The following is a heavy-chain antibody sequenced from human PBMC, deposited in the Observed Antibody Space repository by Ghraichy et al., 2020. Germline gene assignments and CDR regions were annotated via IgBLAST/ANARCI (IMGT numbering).Heavy chain of an antibody. CDR2: IKQDGSEK. Sequence: GGSLRLSCAASGFSFSGYWMSWVRQAPGKGLEWVASIKQDGSEKIYVDSVKGRFTISRDNARNSLYLQMNSLRAEDTAMYYCAKNIVATGKNLYYYYGMDVWSQGTTVTVSS. V-gene: IGHV3-7*01. CDR3: AKNIVATGKNLYYYYGMDV. J-gene: IGHJ6*02. CDR1: GFSFSGYW. D-gene: IGHD5-12*01.